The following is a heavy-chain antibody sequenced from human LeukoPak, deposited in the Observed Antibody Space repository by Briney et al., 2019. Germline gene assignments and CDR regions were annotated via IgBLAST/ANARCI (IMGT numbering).Heavy chain of an antibody. CDR2: INHSGST. CDR3: ARGPPSYDSSGYYYASYYYMDV. J-gene: IGHJ6*03. V-gene: IGHV4-34*01. Sequence: SETLSLTCAVYGGSFSGYYWSWIRQPPGKGLEWIGEINHSGSTNYNPSLKSRVTISVDTSKNQFSLKLSSVTAADTAVYYCARGPPSYDSSGYYYASYYYMDVWGKGTTVTVSS. CDR1: GGSFSGYY. D-gene: IGHD3-22*01.